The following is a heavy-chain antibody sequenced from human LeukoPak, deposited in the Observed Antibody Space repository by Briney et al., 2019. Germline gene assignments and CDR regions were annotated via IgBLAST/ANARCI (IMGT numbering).Heavy chain of an antibody. Sequence: SETLSLTCTVSGGSISSSSYYWGWIRQPPGKGLEWIGSIYYSGSTYYNPSLKSRVNISVDTSKNQFSLKLSSVTAADTAVYYCARERPEPYSSSWYGGGPYYYYYYMDVWGKGTTVTVSS. CDR3: ARERPEPYSSSWYGGGPYYYYYYMDV. CDR2: IYYSGST. CDR1: GGSISSSSYY. D-gene: IGHD6-13*01. J-gene: IGHJ6*03. V-gene: IGHV4-39*02.